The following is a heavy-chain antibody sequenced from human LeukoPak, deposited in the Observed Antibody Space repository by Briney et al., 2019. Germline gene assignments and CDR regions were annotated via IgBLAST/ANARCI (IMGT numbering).Heavy chain of an antibody. CDR3: AKDRDIVVVPAAIRQGLDY. J-gene: IGHJ4*02. D-gene: IGHD2-2*01. CDR1: GFTFSSYG. V-gene: IGHV3-30*18. Sequence: GGSLRLSCAASGFTFSSYGMHWVRQAPGKGLEWVAVISSDGSNKYYADSVKGRFTISRDNSKNTLYLQMNSLRAEDTAVYYCAKDRDIVVVPAAIRQGLDYRGQGTLVTVSS. CDR2: ISSDGSNK.